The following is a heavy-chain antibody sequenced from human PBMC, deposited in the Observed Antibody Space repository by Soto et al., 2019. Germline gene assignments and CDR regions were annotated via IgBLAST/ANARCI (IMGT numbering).Heavy chain of an antibody. Sequence: GGSLRLSCAASGFTFSSYGMHWVRQAPGKGLEWVAVISYDGSNKYYADSVKGRFTISRDNSKNTLYLQMNSLRAEDTAVYYCAKDRWRYCSSTSCSPRKDYWGQGTLVTVSS. V-gene: IGHV3-30*18. CDR2: ISYDGSNK. CDR3: AKDRWRYCSSTSCSPRKDY. J-gene: IGHJ4*02. CDR1: GFTFSSYG. D-gene: IGHD2-2*01.